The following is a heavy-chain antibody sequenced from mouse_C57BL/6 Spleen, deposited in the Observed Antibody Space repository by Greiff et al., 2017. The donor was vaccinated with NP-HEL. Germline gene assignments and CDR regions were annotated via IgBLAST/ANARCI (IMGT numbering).Heavy chain of an antibody. CDR1: GYSITSGYY. CDR2: ISYDGSN. Sequence: EVKLQESGPGLVKPSQSLSLTCSVTGYSITSGYYWKWIRQFPGNKLEWMGYISYDGSNNYNPSLKNRISITRDTSKNQFFLKLNSVTTEDTATDYCAGGVDRAWFAYWGQGTLVTVSA. J-gene: IGHJ3*01. V-gene: IGHV3-6*01. CDR3: AGGVDRAWFAY.